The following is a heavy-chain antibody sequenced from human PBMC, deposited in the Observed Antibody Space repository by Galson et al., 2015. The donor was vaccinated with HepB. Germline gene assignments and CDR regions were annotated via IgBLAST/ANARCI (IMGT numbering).Heavy chain of an antibody. D-gene: IGHD3-22*01. CDR1: GFTFSSYA. J-gene: IGHJ4*02. V-gene: IGHV3-30*04. CDR2: ISYDGSNK. CDR3: ARVGQVVVITWSDY. Sequence: SLRLSCAASGFTFSSYAMHWVRQAPGKGLEWVAVISYDGSNKYYADSVKGRFTISRDNSKNTLYLQMNSLRAEDTAVYYCARVGQVVVITWSDYWGQGTLVTVSS.